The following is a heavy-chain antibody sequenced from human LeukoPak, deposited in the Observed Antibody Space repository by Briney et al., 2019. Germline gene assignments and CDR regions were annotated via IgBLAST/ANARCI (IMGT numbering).Heavy chain of an antibody. CDR3: AKDMTGYYYYGMDV. CDR2: ISYDGSNK. Sequence: GGSLRLSCTASGFTFSHYWMSWVRQAPGKGLEWVAVISYDGSNKYYADSVRGRFTISRDNSKNTLYLQMNSLRAEDTAVYYCAKDMTGYYYYGMDVWGQGTTVTVSS. D-gene: IGHD3-9*01. V-gene: IGHV3-30*18. CDR1: GFTFSHYW. J-gene: IGHJ6*02.